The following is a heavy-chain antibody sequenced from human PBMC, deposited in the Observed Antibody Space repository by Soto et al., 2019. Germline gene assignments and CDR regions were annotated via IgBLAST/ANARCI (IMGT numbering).Heavy chain of an antibody. V-gene: IGHV3-9*01. D-gene: IGHD4-17*01. CDR2: ISWNSGSI. CDR3: AKSPYGAGGGTYDY. Sequence: EVQLVESGGGLVQPGRSLRLSCAASGFTFDDYAMHWVRQAPGKGLEWVSGISWNSGSIDYADSVKGRFTISRDNAKNSLYLQINSLRAEDTALYYCAKSPYGAGGGTYDYWGQGTLVTVSS. J-gene: IGHJ4*02. CDR1: GFTFDDYA.